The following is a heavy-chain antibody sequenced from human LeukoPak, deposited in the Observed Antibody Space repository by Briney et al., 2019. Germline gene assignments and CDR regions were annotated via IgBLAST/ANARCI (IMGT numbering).Heavy chain of an antibody. V-gene: IGHV1-2*02. Sequence: ASVKVSCKASGYTFTSYDINWVRQATGQGLEYMGWIHPNTGGTNYAQKFQGRVTMTRDTTINTAYLELSSLTSDDTAVYYCARNKDGLYYWGQGTPVTVSS. CDR3: ARNKDGLYY. CDR2: IHPNTGGT. D-gene: IGHD3-10*01. J-gene: IGHJ4*02. CDR1: GYTFTSYD.